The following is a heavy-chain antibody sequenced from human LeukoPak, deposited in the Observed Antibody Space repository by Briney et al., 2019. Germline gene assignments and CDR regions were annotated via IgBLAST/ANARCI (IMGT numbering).Heavy chain of an antibody. D-gene: IGHD3-3*01. Sequence: GASVKVSCKASGYTFTSYYMHWVRQATGQGLEWMGWRNPNSGNTGYAQKFQGRVTITRNTSISTAYMELSSLRSEDTAVYYCARGRGRGITIFGVVTHGGYYYYYMDVWGKGTTVTVSS. CDR3: ARGRGRGITIFGVVTHGGYYYYYMDV. CDR2: RNPNSGNT. J-gene: IGHJ6*03. CDR1: GYTFTSYY. V-gene: IGHV1-8*03.